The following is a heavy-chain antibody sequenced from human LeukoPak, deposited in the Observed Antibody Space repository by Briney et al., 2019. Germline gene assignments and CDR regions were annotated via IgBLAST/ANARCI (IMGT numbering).Heavy chain of an antibody. CDR3: ARAMETVFDAFDI. Sequence: PGRSLRLSCAASGFTFSSYAMRWVRQAPGKGLEWVAVISYDGSNKYYADSVKGRFTISRDNSKNTLYLQMNSLRAEDTAVYYCARAMETVFDAFDIWGQGTMVTVSS. V-gene: IGHV3-30*04. J-gene: IGHJ3*02. D-gene: IGHD3-3*01. CDR2: ISYDGSNK. CDR1: GFTFSSYA.